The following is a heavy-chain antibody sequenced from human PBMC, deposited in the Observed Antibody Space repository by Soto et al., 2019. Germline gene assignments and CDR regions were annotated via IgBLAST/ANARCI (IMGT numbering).Heavy chain of an antibody. CDR3: AISQDRGGRTTFIY. V-gene: IGHV3-9*01. J-gene: IGHJ4*02. CDR2: INWKSDI. CDR1: GFTFDDNA. D-gene: IGHD3-16*01. Sequence: GGSLRLSCAVSGFTFDDNAMHWVRQAPEKGLEWVSGINWKSDIGYTDSVKGRFTISRDNAENSLYLQMNSLRAEDTALYYCAISQDRGGRTTFIYWGQGTQVTVSS.